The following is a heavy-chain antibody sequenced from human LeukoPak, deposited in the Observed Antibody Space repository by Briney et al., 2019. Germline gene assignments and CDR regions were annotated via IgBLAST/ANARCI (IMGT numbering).Heavy chain of an antibody. CDR2: IDSAGSGT. CDR3: ARVESDSSSWWVNFDY. CDR1: GFTSSSYW. D-gene: IGHD6-13*01. V-gene: IGHV3-74*01. J-gene: IGHJ4*02. Sequence: GGSLRLSCAASGFTSSSYWMHWVRQTPGKGLVWVSRIDSAGSGTSYADSVKGRFTISRDNAKNTLYLQMNSLRAEDTAVYYCARVESDSSSWWVNFDYWGQGTLVTVSS.